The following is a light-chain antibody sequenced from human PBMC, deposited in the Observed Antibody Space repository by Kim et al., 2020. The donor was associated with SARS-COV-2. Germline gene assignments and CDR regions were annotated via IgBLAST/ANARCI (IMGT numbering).Light chain of an antibody. Sequence: PGERATLSCRASQTVGSFYLAWYQQKPGQAPKLLIFGGSTRATGIPDRFSGSGSGTDFTLTISRLEPEDFAVYYCQRHGRSPPWTFGQGTKVEIK. CDR1: QTVGSFY. CDR3: QRHGRSPPWT. J-gene: IGKJ1*01. V-gene: IGKV3-20*01. CDR2: GGS.